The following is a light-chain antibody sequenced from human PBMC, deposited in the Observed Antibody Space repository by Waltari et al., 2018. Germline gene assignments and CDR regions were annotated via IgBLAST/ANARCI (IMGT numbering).Light chain of an antibody. V-gene: IGKV1-33*01. CDR3: QQYDFLPLT. Sequence: DIQMTQSPSSLSASVGDRVTITCQASQDIRNYLNWYQLKPGNAPKLLIYDASNLETGVPSRFSGGGSGTDFTFTISSLQPEDFATYHCQQYDFLPLTFGGGTKVEIK. CDR1: QDIRNY. J-gene: IGKJ4*01. CDR2: DAS.